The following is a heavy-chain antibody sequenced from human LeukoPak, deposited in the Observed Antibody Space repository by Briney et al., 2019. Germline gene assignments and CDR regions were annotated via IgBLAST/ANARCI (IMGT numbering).Heavy chain of an antibody. Sequence: ASVKVSCKASGYTFTSYGISWVRQAPGQGLEWMGWINAYNGNTNYAQKLQGRVTMTTDTSTSTAYMELSGLRSDDTAVYYCARVSSYGFTPWSPWGQGTLVTVSS. D-gene: IGHD5-18*01. J-gene: IGHJ4*02. CDR1: GYTFTSYG. CDR3: ARVSSYGFTPWSP. V-gene: IGHV1-18*01. CDR2: INAYNGNT.